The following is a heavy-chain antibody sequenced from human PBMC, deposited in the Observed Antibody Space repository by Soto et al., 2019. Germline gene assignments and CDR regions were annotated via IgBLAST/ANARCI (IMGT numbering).Heavy chain of an antibody. CDR3: ARDFNYDILTGSGWFDP. CDR2: IIPIFGTA. V-gene: IGHV1-69*13. J-gene: IGHJ5*02. D-gene: IGHD3-9*01. Sequence: SVKVSCKASGGTFSSYAISWVRQAPGQGLEWMGGIIPIFGTANYAQKFQGRVTITADESTSTAYMELSSLRSEDTAVYYCARDFNYDILTGSGWFDPWGRGTLVTVS. CDR1: GGTFSSYA.